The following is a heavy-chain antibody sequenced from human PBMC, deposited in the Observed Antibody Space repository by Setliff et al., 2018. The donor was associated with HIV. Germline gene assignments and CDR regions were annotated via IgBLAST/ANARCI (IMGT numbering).Heavy chain of an antibody. CDR2: IYASGST. CDR1: GGSMSSYY. Sequence: SETLSLTCAVSGGSMSSYYWSWIRQTPGKGLEWIGYIYASGSTKYNPSLESRVTISVDTSKNQFSLDLSSVTAADTAKYYCARAKTIGVSAVFFDPWGQGRPVTVSS. J-gene: IGHJ5*02. CDR3: ARAKTIGVSAVFFDP. V-gene: IGHV4-4*08. D-gene: IGHD3-3*01.